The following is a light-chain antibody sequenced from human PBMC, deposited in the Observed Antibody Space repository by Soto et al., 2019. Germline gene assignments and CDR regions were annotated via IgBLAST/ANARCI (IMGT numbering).Light chain of an antibody. CDR2: DVS. V-gene: IGLV2-14*03. J-gene: IGLJ2*01. CDR1: SSDVGGYNY. CDR3: SSYTSSSTPVL. Sequence: QSALTQPASVSGSPGQSITISCTGTSSDVGGYNYVSWYQHHPGEAPKLMIFDVSNRPSGVSNRFSGSKSGNTASLTISGLQAEDEADYYCSSYTSSSTPVLFGGGTKVTVL.